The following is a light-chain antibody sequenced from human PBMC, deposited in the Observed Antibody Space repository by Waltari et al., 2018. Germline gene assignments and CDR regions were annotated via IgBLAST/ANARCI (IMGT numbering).Light chain of an antibody. CDR1: QSISSY. CDR3: QQSYSTPWT. V-gene: IGKV1-39*01. Sequence: DIQMTQSPSYLSASVGDRVTITCRAIQSISSYLNWYQQKPGKAPKLLIYAASSLQSWVPSSFSGSGSWTDFTLTISSLEPEDFATYYCQQSYSTPWTFGQGTKVEIK. J-gene: IGKJ1*01. CDR2: AAS.